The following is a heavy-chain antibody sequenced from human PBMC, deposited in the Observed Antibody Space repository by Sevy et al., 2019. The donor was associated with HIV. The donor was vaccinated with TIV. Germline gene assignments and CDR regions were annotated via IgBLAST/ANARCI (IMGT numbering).Heavy chain of an antibody. CDR3: ARTARYDSSGYYRRDYFDY. CDR1: GYTFTSYG. V-gene: IGHV1-18*01. CDR2: ISAYNGNT. J-gene: IGHJ4*02. Sequence: ASVKVSCKASGYTFTSYGISWVRQAPGQGLEWMGWISAYNGNTNYAQKLQGRVTMTTDTSTSTAYMELRSLRSDDTAVYYCARTARYDSSGYYRRDYFDYWGQGTLVTVSS. D-gene: IGHD3-22*01.